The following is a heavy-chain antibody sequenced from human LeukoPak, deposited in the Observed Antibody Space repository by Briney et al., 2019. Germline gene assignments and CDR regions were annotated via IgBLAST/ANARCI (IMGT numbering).Heavy chain of an antibody. Sequence: GGSLRLSCAASGFTFSSYSMNWVRQAPGKGLEWVSSIGSSSSYIYYADSVKGRFTISRDNAKNSLYLQMNSLRAEDTAVYYCDIAVAPYGMDVWGQGTTVTVSS. CDR1: GFTFSSYS. J-gene: IGHJ6*02. D-gene: IGHD6-19*01. CDR2: IGSSSSYI. CDR3: DIAVAPYGMDV. V-gene: IGHV3-21*01.